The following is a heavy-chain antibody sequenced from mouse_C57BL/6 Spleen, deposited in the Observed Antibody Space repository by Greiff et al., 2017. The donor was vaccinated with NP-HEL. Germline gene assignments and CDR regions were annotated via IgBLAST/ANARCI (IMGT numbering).Heavy chain of an antibody. CDR3: ARGYYGSSLFAY. CDR1: GFNIKDYY. D-gene: IGHD1-1*01. Sequence: QVQLKQSGAELVRPGASVKLSCTASGFNIKDYYMHWVKQRPEQGLEWIGEIFPGSGSTYYNEKFKGKATLTVDTSSSTAYMQLSSLTSEDSAVYFCARGYYGSSLFAYWGQGTLVTVSA. CDR2: IFPGSGST. V-gene: IGHV1-77*01. J-gene: IGHJ3*01.